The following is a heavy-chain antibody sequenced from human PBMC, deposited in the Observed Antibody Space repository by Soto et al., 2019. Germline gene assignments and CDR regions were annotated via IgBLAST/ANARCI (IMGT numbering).Heavy chain of an antibody. D-gene: IGHD3-10*01. CDR3: ARGLRGVWFGEGYYYYYGMDV. V-gene: IGHV4-34*01. CDR2: INHSEST. J-gene: IGHJ6*02. CDR1: GGSFSGYY. Sequence: PSETLSLTCAVYGGSFSGYYWSWIRQPPGKGLEWIGEINHSESTNYNPSLKSRVTITVDTSKNQFSLKLSSVTAADTALYYFARGLRGVWFGEGYYYYYGMDVWGQGTTVTVSS.